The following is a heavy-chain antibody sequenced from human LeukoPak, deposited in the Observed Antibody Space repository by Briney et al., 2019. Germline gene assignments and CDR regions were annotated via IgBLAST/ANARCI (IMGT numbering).Heavy chain of an antibody. J-gene: IGHJ4*02. CDR1: GFTFSSYA. CDR2: ISGSGGST. V-gene: IGHV3-23*01. Sequence: GGSLRLSCAASGFTFSSYAMSWVRQAPGKGLEWVSAISGSGGSTYYADSVKGRFTISRDNSKNTLYLQMNSLRAEDTAVYCCAKDQGYGDYDYYFDYWGQGTLVTVSS. CDR3: AKDQGYGDYDYYFDY. D-gene: IGHD4-17*01.